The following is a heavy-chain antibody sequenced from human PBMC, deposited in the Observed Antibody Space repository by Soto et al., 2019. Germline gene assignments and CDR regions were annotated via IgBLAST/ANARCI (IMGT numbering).Heavy chain of an antibody. CDR1: GGSISSSSYY. J-gene: IGHJ4*02. CDR2: IYYSGST. D-gene: IGHD2-15*01. Sequence: QLQLQESGPGLVKPSETLSLTCTVSGGSISSSSYYWGWIRQPPGKGLEWFGSIYYSGSTYYNPSLKSRVTISVDTSKNQFSLKLSSVTAADTAVYYCARQGGLLYYCDYWGQGTLVTVSS. CDR3: ARQGGLLYYCDY. V-gene: IGHV4-39*01.